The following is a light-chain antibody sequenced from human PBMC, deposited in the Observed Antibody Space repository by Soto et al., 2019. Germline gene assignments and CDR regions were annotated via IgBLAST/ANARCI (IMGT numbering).Light chain of an antibody. CDR3: QQRSNWPLT. Sequence: EIVLTQSPGTLSLSPGERATLFCRASQSVAPSQLAWYQQKPGQAPRLLIGASSRATGIPDRFSASGSGTDFTLTISRLEPEDFAVYYCQQRSNWPLTFGGGTKVDIK. CDR1: QSVAPSQ. J-gene: IGKJ4*01. V-gene: IGKV3D-20*02. CDR2: GAS.